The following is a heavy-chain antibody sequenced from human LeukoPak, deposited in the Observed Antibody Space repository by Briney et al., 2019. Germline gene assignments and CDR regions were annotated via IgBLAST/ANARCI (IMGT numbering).Heavy chain of an antibody. D-gene: IGHD1-1*01. V-gene: IGHV1-69*13. Sequence: GASVKVSCKASGYTFTSYGISWVRQAPGQGLEWMGGIIPIFGTANYAQKFQGRVTITADESTSTAYMELSSLRSEDTAVYYCASTTGRSYYYYYYMDVWGKGTTVTISS. CDR3: ASTTGRSYYYYYYMDV. J-gene: IGHJ6*03. CDR2: IIPIFGTA. CDR1: GYTFTSYG.